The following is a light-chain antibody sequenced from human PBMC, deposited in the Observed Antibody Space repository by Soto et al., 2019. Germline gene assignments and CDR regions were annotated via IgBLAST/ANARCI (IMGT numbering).Light chain of an antibody. J-gene: IGLJ1*01. CDR2: DAS. Sequence: QSALAQPASVSGSPGQSITISCTGTSSDVGGYNYVSWYQQHPGKAPKVMIYDASNRPSGVSNRFSGSKSGYTASLTISGLQAEDEADYFCSSYTSSGTYVFGTGTKVTV. CDR1: SSDVGGYNY. CDR3: SSYTSSGTYV. V-gene: IGLV2-14*01.